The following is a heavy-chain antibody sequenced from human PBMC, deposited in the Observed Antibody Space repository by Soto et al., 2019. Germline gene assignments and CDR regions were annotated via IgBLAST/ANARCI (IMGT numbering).Heavy chain of an antibody. Sequence: QVQLVQSGAEVKKPGSSVKVSCTASEGTFNSYTISWVRQAPGQGLEWMGRVIPILGMADFAQKFQGRVMITADKCTSTAYRVLSSLRSDDTAVYYCATSYGSGSTLSDYWGQGTLVTVSS. V-gene: IGHV1-69*02. J-gene: IGHJ4*02. CDR2: VIPILGMA. CDR3: ATSYGSGSTLSDY. CDR1: EGTFNSYT. D-gene: IGHD3-10*01.